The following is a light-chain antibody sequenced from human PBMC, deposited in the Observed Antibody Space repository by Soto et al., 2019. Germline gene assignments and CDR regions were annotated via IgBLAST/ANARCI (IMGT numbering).Light chain of an antibody. CDR1: SSNIGAGFD. CDR2: GNT. Sequence: QSVLTQPPSVSGAPGQRVTVSCTGSSSNIGAGFDVHWYQQLPGTAPKLLMYGNTYRPSGVPDRFSGTKSDTSASLAITGLQAEDEADYYCQSYDSSLSGSKVFGTGTKLTVL. J-gene: IGLJ1*01. CDR3: QSYDSSLSGSKV. V-gene: IGLV1-40*01.